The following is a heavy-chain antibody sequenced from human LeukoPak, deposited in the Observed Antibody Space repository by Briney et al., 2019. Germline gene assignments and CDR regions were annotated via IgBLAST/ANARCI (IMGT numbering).Heavy chain of an antibody. V-gene: IGHV3-30-3*01. Sequence: GTSLRLSCAASGFSFSDYDFHWVRQAPGKGLEWVAVISKDGNIKYIADSVKGRFTVSRDNSKDTMYLQANSLRPEDTAVYYCARDIVAGKPDYFDSWGQGTLVTVSS. CDR2: ISKDGNIK. J-gene: IGHJ4*02. D-gene: IGHD6-19*01. CDR1: GFSFSDYD. CDR3: ARDIVAGKPDYFDS.